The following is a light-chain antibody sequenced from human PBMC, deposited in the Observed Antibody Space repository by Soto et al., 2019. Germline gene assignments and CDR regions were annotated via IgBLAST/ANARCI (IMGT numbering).Light chain of an antibody. CDR1: QSVSTN. J-gene: IGKJ1*01. V-gene: IGKV3-15*01. CDR3: QQYDQWPPWT. CDR2: GAS. Sequence: EIVLTQSPATLSLSPGERATLSCRASQSVSTNLAWYQQKPGQTPRLLMYGASTRATGIPARFSGGGSGTEFTLTISSLQSEDFAVYYCQQYDQWPPWTFGQGTKVDIK.